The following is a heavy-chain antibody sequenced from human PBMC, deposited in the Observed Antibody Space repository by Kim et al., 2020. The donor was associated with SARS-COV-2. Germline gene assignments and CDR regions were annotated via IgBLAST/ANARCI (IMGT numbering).Heavy chain of an antibody. D-gene: IGHD3-10*01. J-gene: IGHJ4*02. Sequence: YYADSVKGRFTISRDNSKNTLYLQMNSLRAEDTAVYYCAKASRPMVPIDYWGQGTLVTVSS. V-gene: IGHV3-23*01. CDR3: AKASRPMVPIDY.